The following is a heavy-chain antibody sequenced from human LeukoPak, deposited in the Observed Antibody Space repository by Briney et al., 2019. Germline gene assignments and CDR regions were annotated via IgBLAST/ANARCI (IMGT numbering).Heavy chain of an antibody. CDR3: SAIVVGVAAAGTSDY. V-gene: IGHV1-2*05. D-gene: IGHD6-13*01. CDR1: GYTFTGYY. Sequence: GASVKVSCKASGYTFTGYYMHWVRQAPGQRLECMGRINPNSGGTNYAQKFQGRVTMTRDTSISTAYMELSRLRSDDTDVYYCSAIVVGVAAAGTSDYWGQGTLVTVSS. CDR2: INPNSGGT. J-gene: IGHJ4*02.